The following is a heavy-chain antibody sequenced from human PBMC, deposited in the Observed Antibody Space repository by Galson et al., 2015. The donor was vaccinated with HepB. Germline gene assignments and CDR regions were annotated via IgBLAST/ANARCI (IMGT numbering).Heavy chain of an antibody. J-gene: IGHJ4*02. D-gene: IGHD2-8*01. V-gene: IGHV5-51*01. CDR1: GYSFTSYW. CDR2: IYPGDSDT. CDR3: ARHACTNSVCPGLYYFDY. Sequence: QSGAEVKKPGESLKISCKGSGYSFTSYWIGWVRQMPGKGLEWMGIIYPGDSDTRYSPSFQGQVTISADKSISTAYLQWSSLKASDTAMYYCARHACTNSVCPGLYYFDYWGQGTLVTVSS.